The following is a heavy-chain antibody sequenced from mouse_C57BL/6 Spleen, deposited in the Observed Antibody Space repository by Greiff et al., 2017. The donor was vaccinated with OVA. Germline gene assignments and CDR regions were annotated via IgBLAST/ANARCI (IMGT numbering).Heavy chain of an antibody. CDR3: AKMGVWDYVMDY. J-gene: IGHJ4*01. Sequence: VKLQESGPGLVQPSQSLSITCTVSGFSLTSYGVHWVRQPPGQGLEWLGVIWRGGSTDYNAAFISSLSISKDNTKSQVFFKMNSLQADDTAIYYCAKMGVWDYVMDYWGQGTSVTVSS. V-gene: IGHV2-4*01. CDR2: IWRGGST. CDR1: GFSLTSYG. D-gene: IGHD2-10*02.